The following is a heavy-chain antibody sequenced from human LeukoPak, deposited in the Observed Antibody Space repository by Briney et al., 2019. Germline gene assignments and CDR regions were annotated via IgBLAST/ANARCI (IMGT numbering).Heavy chain of an antibody. CDR3: AKGNAYGGNSVPFY. CDR2: ISGGDGST. V-gene: IGHV3-23*01. Sequence: PGGSLRLSCAASGFAFSSYAMSWVRQAPGKGLEWVSVISGGDGSTDYADSVEGRFTISRDNSNNTVYLQMTSLRVEDTAVYYCAKGNAYGGNSVPFYWSQGTLVTVSA. D-gene: IGHD4-23*01. J-gene: IGHJ4*02. CDR1: GFAFSSYA.